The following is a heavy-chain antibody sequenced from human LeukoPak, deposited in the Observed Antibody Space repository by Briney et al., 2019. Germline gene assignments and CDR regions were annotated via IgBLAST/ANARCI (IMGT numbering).Heavy chain of an antibody. D-gene: IGHD6-19*01. Sequence: ASVKVSCKASGYTFTSYGISGVRQAPGQGLEWMGGICAYNGNTNYAQKRQGRGTITTDTSTSTDSMELRSLSSDDTAVYYCARDIAEQWLVRKYSFDYWGQGTLVTVSS. CDR1: GYTFTSYG. J-gene: IGHJ4*02. CDR2: ICAYNGNT. V-gene: IGHV1-18*01. CDR3: ARDIAEQWLVRKYSFDY.